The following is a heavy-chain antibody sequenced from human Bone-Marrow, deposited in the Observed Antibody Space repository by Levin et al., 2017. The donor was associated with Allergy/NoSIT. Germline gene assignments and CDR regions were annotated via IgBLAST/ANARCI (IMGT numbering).Heavy chain of an antibody. D-gene: IGHD3-9*01. Sequence: GGSLRLSCAASGFTFSSYAMSWVRQAPGKGLERVSAISGSGGSTYYADSVKGRFTISRDTSKNTLYLQMNRLRAEETAVYYCAKKTNYDITDYLDYWGQGTLVTVSS. CDR3: AKKTNYDITDYLDY. V-gene: IGHV3-23*01. J-gene: IGHJ4*02. CDR1: GFTFSSYA. CDR2: ISGSGGST.